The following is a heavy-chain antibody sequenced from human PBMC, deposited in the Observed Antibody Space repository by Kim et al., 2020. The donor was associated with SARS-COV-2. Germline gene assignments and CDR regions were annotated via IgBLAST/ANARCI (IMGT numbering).Heavy chain of an antibody. CDR1: GFTFSTYG. J-gene: IGHJ6*03. CDR2: ISYDGSNK. V-gene: IGHV3-30*18. CDR3: AKDRLSTGDFCVYFDYY. D-gene: IGHD2-21*01. Sequence: GGSLRLSCAASGFTFSTYGMHWVRQAPGKGLEWVAVISYDGSNKYYADSVKGRFTISRDNSKNTLYLQMNSLRAEDTAVYYCAKDRLSTGDFCVYFDYY.